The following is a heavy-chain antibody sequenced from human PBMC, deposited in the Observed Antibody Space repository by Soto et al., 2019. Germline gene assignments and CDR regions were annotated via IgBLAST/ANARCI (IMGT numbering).Heavy chain of an antibody. CDR2: IYHSGST. V-gene: IGHV4-30-2*01. J-gene: IGHJ6*02. Sequence: SETLSLTCAVSGGSISSGGYSWSWIRQPPGKGLEWIGYIYHSGSTYYSPSLNSRVTISIDRSKNQFSLKLSSVTAADTAVYYCDRAAVHYFDWLPNYYYYYAMDVWGQGTTATVSS. CDR3: DRAAVHYFDWLPNYYYYYAMDV. CDR1: GGSISSGGYS. D-gene: IGHD3-9*01.